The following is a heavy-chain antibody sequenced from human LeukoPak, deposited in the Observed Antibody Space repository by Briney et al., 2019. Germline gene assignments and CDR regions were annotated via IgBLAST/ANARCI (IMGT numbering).Heavy chain of an antibody. J-gene: IGHJ3*02. Sequence: KSSETLSLTCTVSGGSISSYYWSWIRQPPGKGLEWIGYIYYTGSTDYNPSLKSRVTISVDTSKNQFSLKVNSVTAADTAVYYCARARYSRAWYASDIWGQGTVVTVSA. D-gene: IGHD6-19*01. CDR3: ARARYSRAWYASDI. CDR2: IYYTGST. CDR1: GGSISSYY. V-gene: IGHV4-59*01.